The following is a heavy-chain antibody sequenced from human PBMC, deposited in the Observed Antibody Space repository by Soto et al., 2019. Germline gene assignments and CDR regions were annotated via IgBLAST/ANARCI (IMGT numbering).Heavy chain of an antibody. Sequence: SETLSLTCAVYGGSFSGYYWSWIRQPPGKGREWIGEINHSGSTNYNPSLKSRVTISVDTSKNQFSLKLSSVTAADTAVYYCARGPYSDPWGQGTLVTVSS. V-gene: IGHV4-34*01. CDR3: ARGPYSDP. D-gene: IGHD1-26*01. J-gene: IGHJ5*02. CDR1: GGSFSGYY. CDR2: INHSGST.